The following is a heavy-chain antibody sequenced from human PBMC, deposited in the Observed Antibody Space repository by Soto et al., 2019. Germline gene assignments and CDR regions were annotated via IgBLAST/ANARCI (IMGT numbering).Heavy chain of an antibody. CDR1: GFTFSSYA. V-gene: IGHV3-23*01. J-gene: IGHJ6*02. CDR3: AKGCSGGSCYPGGHYYYGMDV. D-gene: IGHD2-15*01. Sequence: PGGSLRLSCAASGFTFSSYAMSWVRQAPGKGLEWVSAISGSGGSTYYADSVKGRFTISRDNSKNTLYLQMNSLRAEDTAVYYCAKGCSGGSCYPGGHYYYGMDVWGQGTTVTVSS. CDR2: ISGSGGST.